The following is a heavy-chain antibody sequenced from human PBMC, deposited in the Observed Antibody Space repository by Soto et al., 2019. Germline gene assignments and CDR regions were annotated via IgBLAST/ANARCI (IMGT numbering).Heavy chain of an antibody. CDR3: ARDPIYVEMARYFDY. V-gene: IGHV3-33*01. J-gene: IGHJ4*02. D-gene: IGHD5-12*01. CDR1: GFTFSSYG. Sequence: QVQLVESGGGVVQPGRSLRLSCAASGFTFSSYGMHWVRQAPGKGLERVAVIWYDGSNKYYADSVKGRFTISRDNSKNTLYLQMNSLRAEDTAVYYCARDPIYVEMARYFDYWGQGTLVTVSS. CDR2: IWYDGSNK.